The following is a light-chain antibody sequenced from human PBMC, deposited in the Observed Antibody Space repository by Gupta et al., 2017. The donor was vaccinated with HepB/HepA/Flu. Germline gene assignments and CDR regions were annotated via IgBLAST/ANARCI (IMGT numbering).Light chain of an antibody. CDR3: QQTYGTPYT. V-gene: IGKV1-39*01. J-gene: IGKJ2*01. CDR1: QGISSS. CDR2: RAC. Sequence: DIQMTQSPSSLSASVGDRVTITCRASQGISSSLSWYQQKPGTPPKLLIYRACSAQSGVPSRFSGSGSGTDFTLTITRLQPEDSATYCCQQTYGTPYTFGQGPQLEIK.